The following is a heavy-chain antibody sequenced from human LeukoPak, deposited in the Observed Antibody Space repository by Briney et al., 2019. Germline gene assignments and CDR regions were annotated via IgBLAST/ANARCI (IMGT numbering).Heavy chain of an antibody. CDR1: GGSISSSSYY. J-gene: IGHJ4*02. D-gene: IGHD3-16*01. CDR2: IYYSGST. Sequence: SETLSLTCTVSGGSISSSSYYWGWIRQPPGKGLEWIGSIYYSGSTYYNPSLKSRVTISVDTSKNQFSLKLSSVTAADTAVYYCARHDYYDYVWGFDYWGQGTLVTVSS. V-gene: IGHV4-39*01. CDR3: ARHDYYDYVWGFDY.